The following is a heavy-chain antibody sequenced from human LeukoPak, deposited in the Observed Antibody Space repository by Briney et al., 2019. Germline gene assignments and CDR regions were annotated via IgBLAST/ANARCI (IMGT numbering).Heavy chain of an antibody. J-gene: IGHJ4*02. CDR1: GFTVSSNY. V-gene: IGHV3-53*01. CDR3: ARGAGYNYPYSFGY. Sequence: QPGGSLRLSCAASGFTVSSNYMNWVRQAPGKGLEWVSVIYGGGNIYYAESVKGRFTISTDNPKHTLYLKMNSLRAEDTAVYYCARGAGYNYPYSFGYWGQGPLVTASS. D-gene: IGHD5-24*01. CDR2: IYGGGNI.